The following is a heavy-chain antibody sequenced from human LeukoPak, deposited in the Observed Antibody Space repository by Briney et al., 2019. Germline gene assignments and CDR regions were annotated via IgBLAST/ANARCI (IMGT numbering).Heavy chain of an antibody. J-gene: IGHJ4*02. Sequence: GGSLRLSCAASGFTFSSYAMSWVRQAPGKGLEWASAISGSDGSTYYADSVKGRFTISRENSKNTLYLQMNSLRAEDTAVYYCAATVRGVITPNHWGQGTLVTVSS. V-gene: IGHV3-23*01. D-gene: IGHD3-10*01. CDR2: ISGSDGST. CDR1: GFTFSSYA. CDR3: AATVRGVITPNH.